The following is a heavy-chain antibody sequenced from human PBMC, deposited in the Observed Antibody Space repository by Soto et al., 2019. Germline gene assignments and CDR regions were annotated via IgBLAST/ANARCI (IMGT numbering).Heavy chain of an antibody. Sequence: PGGSLRLSCAASGFTFSSYSMHWVRQAPGKRLEWVSRINSDGSITTYADSVKGRFTISRDNAKKTLYLQMNSLTAADTAVYYCARDLENCGGECSSAFDIWGQGTMVTVSS. CDR1: GFTFSSYS. V-gene: IGHV3-74*01. CDR3: ARDLENCGGECSSAFDI. D-gene: IGHD2-21*01. CDR2: INSDGSIT. J-gene: IGHJ3*02.